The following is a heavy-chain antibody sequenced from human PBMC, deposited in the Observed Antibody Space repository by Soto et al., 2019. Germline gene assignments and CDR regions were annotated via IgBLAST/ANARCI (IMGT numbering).Heavy chain of an antibody. CDR2: IRPRAYGGTT. D-gene: IGHD1-26*01. CDR1: GFTFGDYA. CDR3: TRDPYSGSYDPFDY. V-gene: IGHV3-49*04. J-gene: IGHJ4*02. Sequence: LRLSCTASGFTFGDYAMSWVRQAPGKGLEWVGFIRPRAYGGTTEYAASVKGRFTISRDDSKSIAYLQMNSLKTEDTALYYCTRDPYSGSYDPFDYWGQGTLVTVSS.